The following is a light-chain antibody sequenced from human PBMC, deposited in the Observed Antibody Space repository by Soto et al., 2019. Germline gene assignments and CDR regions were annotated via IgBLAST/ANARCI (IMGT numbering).Light chain of an antibody. J-gene: IGLJ2*01. V-gene: IGLV2-23*02. Sequence: QSVLTQPASVSGSPGQSITISCTGTSSDVGSYNLVSWYQQHPGKAPKRMIYEVSKRPSGVSNRFSGSKSGNTASLTISGLQAEDGAEYYCCSYAGSSTFVVFGGGTKLTVL. CDR3: CSYAGSSTFVV. CDR2: EVS. CDR1: SSDVGSYNL.